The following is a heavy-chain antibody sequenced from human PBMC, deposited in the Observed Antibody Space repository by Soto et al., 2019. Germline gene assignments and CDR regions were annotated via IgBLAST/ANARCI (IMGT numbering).Heavy chain of an antibody. D-gene: IGHD2-21*01. CDR2: ISAYNGNT. CDR3: ARVLGPTYSPPTRNDP. V-gene: IGHV1-18*01. J-gene: IGHJ5*02. Sequence: QVQLVQSGAEVKKPGASVKVSCKASGYTFTSYGISWVRQAPGQGLEWMGWISAYNGNTNYAQKLQGRVTMTTDTXTXTADRELRSLRSDDTAVYYCARVLGPTYSPPTRNDPWGQGTLVTVSS. CDR1: GYTFTSYG.